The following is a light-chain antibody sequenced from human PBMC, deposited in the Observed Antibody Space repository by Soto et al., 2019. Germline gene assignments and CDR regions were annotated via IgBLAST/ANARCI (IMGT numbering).Light chain of an antibody. CDR3: QQYNNWPPYT. CDR1: QSVSSN. V-gene: IGKV3-15*01. CDR2: GAS. Sequence: EIVMKQSPATLSVSPGERVTLSCRASQSVSSNLAWYQQKPGQAPRLLIYGASTRATGIPARFSGSGSGPEFTLTISSLQSEDFAVYYCQQYNNWPPYTFGQGTQLEIK. J-gene: IGKJ2*01.